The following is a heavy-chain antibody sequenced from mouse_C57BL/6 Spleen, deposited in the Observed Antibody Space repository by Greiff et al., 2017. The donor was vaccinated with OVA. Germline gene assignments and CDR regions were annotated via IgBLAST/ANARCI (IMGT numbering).Heavy chain of an antibody. Sequence: EVNLVESGGGLVQPGGSLKLSCAASGFTFSDYYMYWVRQTPEKRLEWVAYISNGGGSTYYPDTVKGRFTISRDNAKNTLYLQMSRLKSEDTAMYYCARRGGDYAMDYWGQGTSVTVSS. J-gene: IGHJ4*01. CDR2: ISNGGGST. D-gene: IGHD1-1*02. V-gene: IGHV5-12*01. CDR3: ARRGGDYAMDY. CDR1: GFTFSDYY.